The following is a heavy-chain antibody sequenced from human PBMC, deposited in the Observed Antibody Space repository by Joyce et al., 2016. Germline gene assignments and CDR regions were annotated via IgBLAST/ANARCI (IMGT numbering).Heavy chain of an antibody. CDR2: IYHTDSS. Sequence: QLQLQESGSGLVKPSQTLSLTCTVSSGSLSSGNFPWSWIRPSPGKGLECLGYIYHTDSSYYNPSLKGRVSMSVDTSKNQFSLTLASVTAADTVVYYCARGGGSSWPFDFWGQGILVTVSS. CDR3: ARGGGSSWPFDF. J-gene: IGHJ4*02. D-gene: IGHD6-6*01. CDR1: SGSLSSGNFP. V-gene: IGHV4-30-2*06.